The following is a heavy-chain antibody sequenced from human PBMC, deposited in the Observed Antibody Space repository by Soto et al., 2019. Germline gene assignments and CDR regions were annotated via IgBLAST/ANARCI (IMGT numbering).Heavy chain of an antibody. Sequence: QVPLVQSGAEVKKPGASVKVSCKASGYTFTSYGISWVRQAPGQGLEWMGWISAYNGNTNYAQKLQGRVTMTTDTSTSTAYMELRRLRSDDTAVYFCARVRGDIVVVPAATPYYYSGMDVWGQGTTVTVSS. D-gene: IGHD2-2*01. CDR1: GYTFTSYG. J-gene: IGHJ6*02. CDR3: ARVRGDIVVVPAATPYYYSGMDV. CDR2: ISAYNGNT. V-gene: IGHV1-18*01.